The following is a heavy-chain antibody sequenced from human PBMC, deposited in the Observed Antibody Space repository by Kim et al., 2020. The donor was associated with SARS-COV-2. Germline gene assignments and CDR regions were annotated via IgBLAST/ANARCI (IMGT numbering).Heavy chain of an antibody. V-gene: IGHV3-66*01. J-gene: IGHJ1*01. Sequence: ADSGKGRLHLSRDHSKNTLYLQMNSLRAEDTAVYYCATVVFYYDAGYFKNWGQGTLVIVSS. D-gene: IGHD3-22*01. CDR3: ATVVFYYDAGYFKN.